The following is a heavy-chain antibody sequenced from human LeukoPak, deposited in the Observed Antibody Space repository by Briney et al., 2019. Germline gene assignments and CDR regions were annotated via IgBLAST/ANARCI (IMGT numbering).Heavy chain of an antibody. CDR2: INHSGST. D-gene: IGHD3-10*01. J-gene: IGHJ5*02. V-gene: IGHV4-34*01. CDR3: ARHWFGSWSHWFDP. Sequence: SETLSLTCAVYGGSFSGYYWSWIRQPPGKGLEWIGEINHSGSTNYNPSLKSRVTISVDTSKNQFSLKLSSVTTADTAVYYCARHWFGSWSHWFDPWGQGTLVTVSS. CDR1: GGSFSGYY.